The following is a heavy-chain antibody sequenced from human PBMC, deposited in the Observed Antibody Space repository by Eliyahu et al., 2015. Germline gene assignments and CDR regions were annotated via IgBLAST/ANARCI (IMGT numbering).Heavy chain of an antibody. J-gene: IGHJ3*01. CDR1: GFTVSSXY. Sequence: EEQLVETGGGLIXPGGXXRXSCAASGFTVSSXYMSWVRQPPGKXLEWVSIIYIGGKAYYADSVSGRFTISRDESKNTVSLQMNSLRTEDTAIYFCAREGQYCGDGSCYRGGAFDLWGQGTVVSVSS. CDR3: AREGQYCGDGSCYRGGAFDL. V-gene: IGHV3-53*02. CDR2: IYIGGKA. D-gene: IGHD2-15*01.